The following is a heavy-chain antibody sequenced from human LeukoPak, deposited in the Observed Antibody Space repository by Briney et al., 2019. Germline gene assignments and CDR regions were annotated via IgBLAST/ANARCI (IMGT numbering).Heavy chain of an antibody. J-gene: IGHJ5*02. CDR1: GFTFINYG. V-gene: IGHV3-23*01. Sequence: PGGSLRLSCAASGFTFINYGMSWVRQAPGKGLEWVSRISGSGGITYYADSVKGRLTISRDNSKNTLYLQMNSLRAEDTAVYYCAKDQYSSGWTGYLFDPWGQGTLVTVSS. D-gene: IGHD6-19*01. CDR3: AKDQYSSGWTGYLFDP. CDR2: ISGSGGIT.